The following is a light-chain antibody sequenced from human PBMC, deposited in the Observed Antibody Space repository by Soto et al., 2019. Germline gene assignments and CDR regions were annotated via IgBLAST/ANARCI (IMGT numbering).Light chain of an antibody. CDR1: QSVSSY. CDR3: QQYNKWPPPT. J-gene: IGKJ4*01. CDR2: GAS. V-gene: IGKV3-15*01. Sequence: EIVMTQSPATLSVSPGARATLSCRASQSVSSYLAWYQQKPGQAPRLLIYGASTRATGIPARFTGSGSGTEFTLTISSLQSEDFAVYYCQQYNKWPPPTFGGGTKVEIK.